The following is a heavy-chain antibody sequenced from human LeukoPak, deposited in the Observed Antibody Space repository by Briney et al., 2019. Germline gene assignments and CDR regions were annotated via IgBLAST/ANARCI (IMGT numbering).Heavy chain of an antibody. J-gene: IGHJ4*02. Sequence: ASVKVSCKASGYTFTNYAIHWVRQAPGQRLEWMGWINPNSGGTNYAQKFQGRVTMTTDTSTSTAYMELRSLRSDDTAVYYCARDRVLYYYGSGSYYNDKGRFDYWGQGTLVTVSS. V-gene: IGHV1-2*02. CDR3: ARDRVLYYYGSGSYYNDKGRFDY. D-gene: IGHD3-10*01. CDR2: INPNSGGT. CDR1: GYTFTNYA.